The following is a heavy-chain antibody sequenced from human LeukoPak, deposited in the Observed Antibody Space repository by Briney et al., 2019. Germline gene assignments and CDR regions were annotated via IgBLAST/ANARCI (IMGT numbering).Heavy chain of an antibody. Sequence: ASVKVSCKASGYTLTSYDINWVRQATGQGLEWMGWMNPNSGNTGYAQKFQGRVTITRNTSISTAYMELSSLRSEDTAVYYCARGPAGSGWSGRTIDYWGQGTLVTVSS. J-gene: IGHJ4*02. CDR3: ARGPAGSGWSGRTIDY. V-gene: IGHV1-8*03. D-gene: IGHD6-19*01. CDR2: MNPNSGNT. CDR1: GYTLTSYD.